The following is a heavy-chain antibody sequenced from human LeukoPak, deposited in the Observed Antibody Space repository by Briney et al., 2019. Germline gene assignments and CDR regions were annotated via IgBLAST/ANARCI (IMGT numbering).Heavy chain of an antibody. CDR1: GFTFNYNA. Sequence: GGSLRLFCAASGFTFNYNAMSWVRQAPGKGLQWVSTIDGVGPGAYYAASVKGRFTISRDNSKNTLYLQMNSLRAEDTAVYYCARGFTDGSQQFDYWGQGTLVTVSS. CDR3: ARGFTDGSQQFDY. J-gene: IGHJ4*02. D-gene: IGHD1-26*01. V-gene: IGHV3-23*01. CDR2: IDGVGPGA.